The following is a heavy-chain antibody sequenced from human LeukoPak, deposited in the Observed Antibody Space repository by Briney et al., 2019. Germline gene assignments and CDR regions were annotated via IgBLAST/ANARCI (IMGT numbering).Heavy chain of an antibody. CDR3: ARHRQWLQPYYFDY. V-gene: IGHV4-34*01. CDR1: GGSFIGFH. CDR2: INHSGST. Sequence: SETLSLTCAVYGGSFIGFHWNGLRQPPGKGLEWIGDINHSGSTNYNPSLKSRVTISVDTSKNQFSLKLSSVTAADTAVYYCARHRQWLQPYYFDYWGQGTLVTVSS. J-gene: IGHJ4*02. D-gene: IGHD6-19*01.